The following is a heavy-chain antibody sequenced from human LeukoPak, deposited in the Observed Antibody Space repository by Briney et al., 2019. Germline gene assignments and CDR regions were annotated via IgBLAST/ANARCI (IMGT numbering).Heavy chain of an antibody. CDR1: GGSISSGGYS. V-gene: IGHV4-30-4*07. D-gene: IGHD3-10*01. CDR3: ARGPSDYGSGSYAD. J-gene: IGHJ4*02. CDR2: IYYSGST. Sequence: PSETLSLTCAVSGGSISSGGYSWSWIRQPPGKGLEWIGYIYYSGSTYYNPSLKSRVTISVDTSKNQFSLKLSSVTAADTAVYYCARGPSDYGSGSYADWGQGTLVTVSS.